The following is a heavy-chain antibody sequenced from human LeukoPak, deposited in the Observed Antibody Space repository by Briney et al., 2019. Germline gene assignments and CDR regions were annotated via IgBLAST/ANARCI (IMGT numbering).Heavy chain of an antibody. CDR1: GGTFSSYA. D-gene: IGHD3-22*01. J-gene: IGHJ3*02. CDR3: ARRITIVVVAQDYYAYDI. V-gene: IGHV1-69*05. CDR2: IIPIFGTA. Sequence: SVKVSCKASGGTFSSYAISWVRQAPGQGLEWMGGIIPIFGTANYAQKFQGRVTITTDESTSTAYMELSSLRSEDTAVYYCARRITIVVVAQDYYAYDIWGQGTMVTVSS.